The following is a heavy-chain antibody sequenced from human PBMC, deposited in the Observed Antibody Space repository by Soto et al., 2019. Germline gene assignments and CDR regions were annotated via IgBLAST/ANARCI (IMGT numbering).Heavy chain of an antibody. CDR3: ARDFASSWYPGGYYYYGMAV. J-gene: IGHJ6*02. CDR1: GYTFTSYY. Sequence: ASVKVSCKASGYTFTSYYMHWVRQAPGQGLEWMGIINPSGGSTSYAQKFQGRVTMTRDTSTSTVYMELSSLRSEDTAVYYCARDFASSWYPGGYYYYGMAVWGQGTTVTVSS. D-gene: IGHD6-13*01. V-gene: IGHV1-46*01. CDR2: INPSGGST.